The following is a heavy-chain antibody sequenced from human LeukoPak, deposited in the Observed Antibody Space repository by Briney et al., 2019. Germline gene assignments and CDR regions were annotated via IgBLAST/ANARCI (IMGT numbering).Heavy chain of an antibody. CDR2: IYYSGST. Sequence: PSKTLSLTCTVSGGSISSSSYYWGWIRQPPGKGLEWIGSIYYSGSTCYNPSLKSRVTISVDTSKNQFSLKLSSVTAADTAVYYCARPYSSQYYYYYMDVWGKGTTVTVSS. V-gene: IGHV4-39*01. D-gene: IGHD6-13*01. CDR3: ARPYSSQYYYYYMDV. CDR1: GGSISSSSYY. J-gene: IGHJ6*03.